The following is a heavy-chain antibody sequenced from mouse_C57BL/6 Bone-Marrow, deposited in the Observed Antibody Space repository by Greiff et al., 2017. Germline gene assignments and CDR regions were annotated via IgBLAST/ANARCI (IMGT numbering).Heavy chain of an antibody. CDR1: GYTFTSYW. CDR2: IYPSGSAT. CDR3: VKVGSTYVWFPD. Sequence: QVQLQQPGADLVRPGSSLKLSCTASGYTFTSYWMDWVRQTPGQGLEWIGNIYPSGSATHYNQKFKDLATLTVDKSTSTAYMQLSSLRSEDSAVYYCVKVGSTYVWFPDGGEGTLVTVSA. D-gene: IGHD1-1*01. V-gene: IGHV1-61*01. J-gene: IGHJ3*01.